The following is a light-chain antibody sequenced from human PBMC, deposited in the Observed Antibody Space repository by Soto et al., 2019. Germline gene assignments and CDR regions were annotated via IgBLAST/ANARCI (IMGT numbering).Light chain of an antibody. CDR2: EVT. Sequence: QSVLTQPASVSGSPGQSITISCTGSSSDVGTYNLVSWYQQHPGEAPKLMIYEVTKRPSGVSNRFSGSKSGNTASLTISGVQAEDEADYYCCSYAGSSYVFGTGTKLTVL. CDR3: CSYAGSSYV. CDR1: SSDVGTYNL. J-gene: IGLJ1*01. V-gene: IGLV2-23*02.